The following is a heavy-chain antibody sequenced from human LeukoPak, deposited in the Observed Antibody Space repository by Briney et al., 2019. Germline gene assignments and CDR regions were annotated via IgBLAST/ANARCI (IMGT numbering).Heavy chain of an antibody. J-gene: IGHJ4*02. V-gene: IGHV3-7*05. CDR1: GFTFSSNA. CDR3: ARDLADY. CDR2: IKQDGSEK. Sequence: GGSLRLSCAASGFTFSSNAMSWVRLAPGKGLEWVANIKQDGSEKYYVDSVKGRFTISRDNARNSLYLQMNSLRAEDTAFYYCARDLADYWGQGTLVTVSS.